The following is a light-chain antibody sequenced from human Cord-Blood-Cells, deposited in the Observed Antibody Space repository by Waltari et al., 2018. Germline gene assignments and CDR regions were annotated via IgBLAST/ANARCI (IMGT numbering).Light chain of an antibody. CDR2: DVS. V-gene: IGLV2-14*03. CDR3: SSYTSSSTS. J-gene: IGLJ1*01. CDR1: SSDVGGYNY. Sequence: QSAQTQPASVSGSPGQSITIPCTGTSSDVGGYNYVSWYQQHPGKAPKLMIYDVSNRPSGVSNRFSGSKSGNTASLTISGLQAEDEADYYCSSYTSSSTSFGTGTKVTVL.